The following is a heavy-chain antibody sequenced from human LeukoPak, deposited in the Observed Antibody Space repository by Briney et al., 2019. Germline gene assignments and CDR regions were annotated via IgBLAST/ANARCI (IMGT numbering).Heavy chain of an antibody. D-gene: IGHD1-1*01. CDR1: SYPFTSCG. Sequence: VASVRVSCKASSYPFTSCGISWVRQAPGQGFEWMGWISAYKGNTTYAQKLQGRVIMTTDTSTSTAYMELRSLRSDDTAVYYCARELERGPPDAFDIWGQGTMVTVSS. CDR2: ISAYKGNT. J-gene: IGHJ3*02. V-gene: IGHV1-18*01. CDR3: ARELERGPPDAFDI.